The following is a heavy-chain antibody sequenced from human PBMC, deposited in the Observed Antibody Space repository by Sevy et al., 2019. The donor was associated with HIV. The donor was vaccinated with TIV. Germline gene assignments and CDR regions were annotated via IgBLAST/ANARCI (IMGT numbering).Heavy chain of an antibody. CDR1: GYTLTELS. J-gene: IGHJ4*02. V-gene: IGHV1-24*01. CDR2: VDPEHGET. Sequence: ASVKVSCKVSGYTLTELSMHWVRQAPGKGLEWMGGVDPEHGETIYAQKFQGRVTMTEDTSTDTAYMELSSLRSEDTAVYYCATVRSDSSGYYQTYYFDYWDQGTLVTVSS. D-gene: IGHD3-22*01. CDR3: ATVRSDSSGYYQTYYFDY.